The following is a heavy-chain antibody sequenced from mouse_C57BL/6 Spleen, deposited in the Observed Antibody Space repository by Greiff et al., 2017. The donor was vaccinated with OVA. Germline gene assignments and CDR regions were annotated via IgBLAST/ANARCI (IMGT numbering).Heavy chain of an antibody. CDR2: ISSGSSTI. CDR1: GFTFSDYG. J-gene: IGHJ1*03. CDR3: AGTTVVATDWYFDV. V-gene: IGHV5-17*01. Sequence: EVKLVESGGGLVKPGGSLKLSCAASGFTFSDYGMHWVRQAPEKGLEWVAYISSGSSTIYYADTVKGRFTISGDNAKNTLFLQMTSLRSEDTAMYYCAGTTVVATDWYFDVWGTGTTVTVSS. D-gene: IGHD1-1*01.